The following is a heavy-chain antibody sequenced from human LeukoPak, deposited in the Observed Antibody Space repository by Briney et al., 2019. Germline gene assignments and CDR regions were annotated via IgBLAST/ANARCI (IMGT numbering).Heavy chain of an antibody. CDR3: ARSQKRYSYGTHYYYGMDV. Sequence: SETLSLTCTVSGGSLSSDYWSWIRQPPGKGLEWIGYIYYSGSTNYNPSLKSRVTISVDTSKNQFSLKLSSVTAADTAVYYCARSQKRYSYGTHYYYGMDVWGQGTTVTVSS. CDR1: GGSLSSDY. V-gene: IGHV4-59*08. J-gene: IGHJ6*02. CDR2: IYYSGST. D-gene: IGHD5-18*01.